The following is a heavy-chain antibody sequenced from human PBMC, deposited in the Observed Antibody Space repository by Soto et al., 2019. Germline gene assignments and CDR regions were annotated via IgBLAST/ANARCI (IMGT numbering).Heavy chain of an antibody. CDR3: ARDLYSSSFFWFDA. CDR2: ITAGDGKT. D-gene: IGHD2-2*01. V-gene: IGHV1-3*01. J-gene: IGHJ5*02. CDR1: GYNFTQYT. Sequence: QVHLVQSGAEVKKPGASVKVSCKASGYNFTQYTIHWVRQAPGQRLEWMGWITAGDGKTQYSKKFQTRVTIRSDVAAPTVYMDLNSLRSEDTAVYYCARDLYSSSFFWFDAWGRGTLVIVSS.